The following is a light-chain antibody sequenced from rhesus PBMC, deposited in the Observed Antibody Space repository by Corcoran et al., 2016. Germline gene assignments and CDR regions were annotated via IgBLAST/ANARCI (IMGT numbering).Light chain of an antibody. CDR2: SAS. J-gene: IGKJ4*01. CDR1: QDINNY. Sequence: DIQMTQSPSSLSASVGDRVTITCRASQDINNYLTWYQQKPGEAPKPLIYSASSLETGVPSRFSGSRSGSEYSLPISGLQPEDIATYYCQQYNNSPLTFGGGTKVEVK. CDR3: QQYNNSPLT. V-gene: IGKV1-66*01.